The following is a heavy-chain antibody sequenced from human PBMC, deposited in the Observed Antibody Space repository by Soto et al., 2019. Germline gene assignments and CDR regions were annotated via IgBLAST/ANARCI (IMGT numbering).Heavy chain of an antibody. CDR2: IIPIFGTA. D-gene: IGHD1-26*01. CDR1: GGTFSSYA. V-gene: IGHV1-69*13. CDR3: ARDFGRIVGATPDLYGMDV. Sequence: EASVEFSCKACGGTFSSYAISWVRQAPGQGLEWMGGIIPIFGTANYAQKFQGRVTITADESTSTAYMELSSLRSEDTAVYHCARDFGRIVGATPDLYGMDVWGQGTTVTVSS. J-gene: IGHJ6*02.